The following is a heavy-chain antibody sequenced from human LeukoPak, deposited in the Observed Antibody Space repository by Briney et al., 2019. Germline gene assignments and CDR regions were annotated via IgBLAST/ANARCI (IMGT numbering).Heavy chain of an antibody. J-gene: IGHJ4*02. V-gene: IGHV3-23*01. CDR1: GFTFSGYA. D-gene: IGHD6-13*01. CDR3: ATRFTSSWTGY. Sequence: PGGSLRLACAASGFTFSGYAMSWVRQAPGKGLEWVSAISGSGGSTYYADSVKGRFTISRDNSKNTLYLQMNSLRAEDTAVYYCATRFTSSWTGYWGQGTLVPVSS. CDR2: ISGSGGST.